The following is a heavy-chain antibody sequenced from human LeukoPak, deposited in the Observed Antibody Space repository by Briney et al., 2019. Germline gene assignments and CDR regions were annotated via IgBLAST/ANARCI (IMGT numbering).Heavy chain of an antibody. V-gene: IGHV3-9*01. CDR2: ISWNSNTI. Sequence: GGSLRLSCAASGITFDDYAMHWVRQAPGKGLEWVAGISWNSNTIGYADSVKGRFTISRDNAKKSLYLQMNSLRGEDTALYYCAKDRYSSSSTYFDYWGQGTLVTVSS. CDR3: AKDRYSSSSTYFDY. CDR1: GITFDDYA. J-gene: IGHJ4*02. D-gene: IGHD6-6*01.